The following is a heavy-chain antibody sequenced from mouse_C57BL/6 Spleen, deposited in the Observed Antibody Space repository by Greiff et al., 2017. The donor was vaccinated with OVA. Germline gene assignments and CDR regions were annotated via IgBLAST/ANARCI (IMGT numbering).Heavy chain of an antibody. V-gene: IGHV1-18*01. CDR3: AREATVVAKGDWYFDV. D-gene: IGHD1-1*01. J-gene: IGHJ1*03. CDR2: INPNNGGT. CDR1: GYTFTDYN. Sequence: EVQLQQSGPELVKPGASVKIPCKASGYTFTDYNMDWVKQSHGKSLEWIGDINPNNGGTSYNQKFKGKATLTVDKSSSTAYMELRSLTSEDTAVYYCAREATVVAKGDWYFDVWGTGTTVTVSS.